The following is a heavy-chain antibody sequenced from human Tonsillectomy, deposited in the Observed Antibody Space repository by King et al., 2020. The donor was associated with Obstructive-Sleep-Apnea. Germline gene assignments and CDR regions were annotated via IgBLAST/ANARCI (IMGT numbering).Heavy chain of an antibody. V-gene: IGHV3-30*04. Sequence: QVQLVESGGGVVRPGGSLRLSCAASRFTFNTYAMHWVRQAPGKGLEWVAVISYDGSNEYYADSVKGRFSISRDNSKKTLYLQMNSLRGEDTAVYYCARDRGGSYRLNYFDRWGQGTLVTVSS. CDR1: RFTFNTYA. CDR2: ISYDGSNE. J-gene: IGHJ4*02. CDR3: ARDRGGSYRLNYFDR. D-gene: IGHD1-26*01.